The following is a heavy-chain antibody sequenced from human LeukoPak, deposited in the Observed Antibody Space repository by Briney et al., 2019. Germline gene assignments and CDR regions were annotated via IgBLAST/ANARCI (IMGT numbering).Heavy chain of an antibody. V-gene: IGHV4-34*01. D-gene: IGHD2-15*01. J-gene: IGHJ4*02. CDR2: INHSGST. CDR3: ARGSRSNCSGGSCYPLDY. Sequence: PSETLSLTCAVYGGSFSGYYWSWIRQPPGKGLEWIGEINHSGSTNYNPSLKSRVTISVDTSKNQFSLKLSSVTAADTAVYYCARGSRSNCSGGSCYPLDYWGQGTLVTASS. CDR1: GGSFSGYY.